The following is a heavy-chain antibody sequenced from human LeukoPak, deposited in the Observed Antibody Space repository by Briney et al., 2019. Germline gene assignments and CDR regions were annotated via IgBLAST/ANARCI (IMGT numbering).Heavy chain of an antibody. CDR3: AKASSAYRPYFFDS. CDR1: GFTFSDYA. V-gene: IGHV3-23*01. D-gene: IGHD3-16*01. J-gene: IGHJ4*02. Sequence: GGSLRLSCAASGFTFSDYAMAWVRQAPGQGLEWVLAISGGGASTYYADSVKGRFTISRDNSKNTLFLEVSSLRAEDSALYYCAKASSAYRPYFFDSWGQGTLVTVSS. CDR2: ISGGGAST.